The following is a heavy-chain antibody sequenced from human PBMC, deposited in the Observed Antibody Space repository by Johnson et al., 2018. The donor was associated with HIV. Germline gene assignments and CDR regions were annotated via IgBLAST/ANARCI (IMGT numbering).Heavy chain of an antibody. Sequence: VQLVESGGGLVQPGGSLRLSCAAYGFTLSDYWMHWVRQGTGKGLAWVARVNSDGYSTSYAGSVKGRFTISRDNAKNSLYIQMSGLREEDTALYYCARHAGGDFTYGLFQHWGRGTLVTVSS. D-gene: IGHD4-17*01. CDR2: VNSDGYST. J-gene: IGHJ1*01. CDR3: ARHAGGDFTYGLFQH. V-gene: IGHV3-74*01. CDR1: GFTLSDYW.